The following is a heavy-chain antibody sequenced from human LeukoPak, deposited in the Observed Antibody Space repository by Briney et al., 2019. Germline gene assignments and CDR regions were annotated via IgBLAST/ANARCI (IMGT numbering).Heavy chain of an antibody. CDR1: GFTFSSYA. CDR2: ISGGGDNT. D-gene: IGHD3-10*01. V-gene: IGHV3-23*01. J-gene: IGHJ4*02. CDR3: AREGIPMVLSLDH. Sequence: GGSLRLSCAASGFTFSSYAMSWVRQAPGRGLEWVSAISGGGDNTYYADSVRGRFTVSRDNSKSTLYVRMTSLRAEDTAVYYCAREGIPMVLSLDHWGQGTLVTVSS.